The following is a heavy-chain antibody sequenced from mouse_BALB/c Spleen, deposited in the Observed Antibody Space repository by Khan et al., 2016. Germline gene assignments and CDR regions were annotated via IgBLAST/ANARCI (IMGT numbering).Heavy chain of an antibody. D-gene: IGHD3-3*01. CDR1: GFTFSSYT. V-gene: IGHV5-12-2*01. CDR2: ISNGGGST. CDR3: ARERRALDDGYVDY. J-gene: IGHJ2*01. Sequence: EVELVVSGGGLVQPGGSLKLSCAASGFTFSSYTMSWVRQTPEKRLEWVAYISNGGGSTYYPDTVKGRFTISSDNAKNTLYLQMSSQKSEDTDMYYCARERRALDDGYVDYWGQGTTLTVSS.